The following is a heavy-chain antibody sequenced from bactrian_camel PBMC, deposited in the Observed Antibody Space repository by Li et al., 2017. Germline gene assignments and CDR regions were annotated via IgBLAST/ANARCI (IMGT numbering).Heavy chain of an antibody. CDR3: AASFYKLGGYYCNPEWDY. CDR1: GFPFSDYN. Sequence: HVQLVESGGGLVQPGGSLRLSCAASGFPFSDYNMTWVRRAPGKGLERVSHISSAGYSTSYADSVKGRFTISYDNAKNTLYLQMSSLKTEDTAVYYCAASFYKLGGYYCNPEWDYWGQGTQVTVS. V-gene: IGHV3S1*01. D-gene: IGHD3*01. J-gene: IGHJ4*01. CDR2: ISSAGYST.